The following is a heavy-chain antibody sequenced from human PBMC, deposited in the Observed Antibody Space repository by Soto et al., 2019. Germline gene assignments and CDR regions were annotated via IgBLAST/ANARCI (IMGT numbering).Heavy chain of an antibody. V-gene: IGHV1-18*01. D-gene: IGHD1-26*01. Sequence: QVQLVQSGAEVKKPGASVRVSCKTSGYTFINYGITWVRQAPGQGLEWMGWLSAYNGDTSSSEKLQDRFTMTTDTSTNTVYMDLRSLTSDATAGYYCARWSAIVGGAEALDVWGQGTMVIVSS. CDR1: GYTFINYG. CDR3: ARWSAIVGGAEALDV. J-gene: IGHJ3*01. CDR2: LSAYNGDT.